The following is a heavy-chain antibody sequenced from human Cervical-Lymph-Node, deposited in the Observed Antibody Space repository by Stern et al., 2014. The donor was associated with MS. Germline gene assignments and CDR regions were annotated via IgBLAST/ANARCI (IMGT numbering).Heavy chain of an antibody. V-gene: IGHV1-69*01. CDR2: IIPIFGTA. CDR3: ARDRYDYVWGSCFDY. D-gene: IGHD3-16*01. CDR1: GGTFSSYA. Sequence: VHLVESGAEVKKPGSSVKVSCKASGGTFSSYAISWVRQAPGQGLEWMGGIIPIFGTANYAQKFQGRVTITADESTSTAYMELSSLRSEDTAMYYCARDRYDYVWGSCFDYWGQGTLVTVSS. J-gene: IGHJ4*02.